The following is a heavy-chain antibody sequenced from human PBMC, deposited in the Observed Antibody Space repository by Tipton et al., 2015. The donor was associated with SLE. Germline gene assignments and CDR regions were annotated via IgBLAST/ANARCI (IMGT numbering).Heavy chain of an antibody. CDR1: GGSISSGSYA. Sequence: TLSLTCAVSGGSISSGSYARNWIRQSPGKGLEWIGYIYPSGSSHYSPSFKSRLTISVDSSRNEISLMLSSVTAADTAVYYCATSLIVQGIFFGFWGQGTLVTVSS. CDR2: IYPSGSS. D-gene: IGHD1-26*01. V-gene: IGHV4-30-2*06. CDR3: ATSLIVQGIFFGF. J-gene: IGHJ4*02.